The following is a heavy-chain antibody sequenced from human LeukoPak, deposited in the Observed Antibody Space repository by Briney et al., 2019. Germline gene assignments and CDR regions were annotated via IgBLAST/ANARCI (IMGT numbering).Heavy chain of an antibody. J-gene: IGHJ5*02. D-gene: IGHD3-22*01. CDR1: GGSISSGDYY. CDR3: ARPYYYDSRIDP. Sequence: PSETLSLTCTVSGGSISSGDYYWGWIRQPRGRGREWIAYMYYSGSTYYNPSLKSRFTMSADTSKTQLSLKLSSVTAADTAVYYCARPYYYDSRIDPWGQGILVTVSS. V-gene: IGHV4-30-4*08. CDR2: MYYSGST.